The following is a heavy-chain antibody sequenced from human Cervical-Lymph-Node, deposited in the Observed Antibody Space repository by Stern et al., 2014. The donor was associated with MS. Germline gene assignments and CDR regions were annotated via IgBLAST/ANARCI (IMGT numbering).Heavy chain of an antibody. V-gene: IGHV1-69*01. J-gene: IGHJ6*02. CDR3: ARDPLDSSGWFYYYYGMDV. D-gene: IGHD6-19*01. CDR2: IIPIFGTA. CDR1: GGTFSSYA. Sequence: QVQLVQSGAEVKKPGSSVKVSCKASGGTFSSYAISWVRQAPGQGLEWMGGIIPIFGTANYAQKFQGRVTITADESTGTAYMELSSLRSEDTAVYYCARDPLDSSGWFYYYYGMDVWGQGTTVTVAS.